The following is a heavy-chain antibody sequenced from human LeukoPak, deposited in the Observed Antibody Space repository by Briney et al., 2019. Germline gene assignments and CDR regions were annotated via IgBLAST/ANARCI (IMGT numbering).Heavy chain of an antibody. CDR2: IYYSGST. D-gene: IGHD3-16*01. CDR3: AREPITSGGNDAFDI. V-gene: IGHV4-39*02. Sequence: SETLSLTCTVSGGSTSSSSYYWGWIRQPPGKGLEWIGSIYYSGSTYYSPSLKSRVTISIDTSKNQFSLKLNSVTAADTAVFYCAREPITSGGNDAFDIWGQGTMVTVSS. CDR1: GGSTSSSSYY. J-gene: IGHJ3*02.